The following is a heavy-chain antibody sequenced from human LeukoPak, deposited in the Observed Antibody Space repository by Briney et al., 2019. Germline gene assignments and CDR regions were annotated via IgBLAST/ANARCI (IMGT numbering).Heavy chain of an antibody. Sequence: PGESLKISCEVSGHRCTNHWIGWVRQIPGKGLEWMGIINLGDSDTKYSPSFQGQVTISLNKSISTAYLQWRSLKASDTAMYYCARRPYSGSPNWFDPWGQGTLVTVSS. CDR2: INLGDSDT. J-gene: IGHJ5*02. CDR1: GHRCTNHW. V-gene: IGHV5-51*01. CDR3: ARRPYSGSPNWFDP. D-gene: IGHD1-26*01.